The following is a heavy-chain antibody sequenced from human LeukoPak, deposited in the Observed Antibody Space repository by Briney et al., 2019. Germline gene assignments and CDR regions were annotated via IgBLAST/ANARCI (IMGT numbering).Heavy chain of an antibody. D-gene: IGHD6-13*01. Sequence: GGSLRLSCAASGFTFSSYGMHWVRQAPGKGLEWVAVIWYDGSNKYYADSVKGRFTISGDNSKNTLYLQMNSLRAEDTAVYYCARDNMGIAAAGDYWGQGTLVTVSS. CDR1: GFTFSSYG. CDR3: ARDNMGIAAAGDY. CDR2: IWYDGSNK. V-gene: IGHV3-33*01. J-gene: IGHJ4*02.